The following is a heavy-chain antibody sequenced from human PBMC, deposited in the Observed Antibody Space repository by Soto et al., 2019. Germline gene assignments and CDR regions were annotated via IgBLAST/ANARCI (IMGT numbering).Heavy chain of an antibody. J-gene: IGHJ4*02. CDR1: GFTFSSYS. CDR3: ARFGTFTGYSSSPIDY. CDR2: ISSSSSYI. V-gene: IGHV3-21*01. D-gene: IGHD6-13*01. Sequence: GGSLRLSXAASGFTFSSYSMNWVRQAPGKGLEWVSSISSSSSYIYYADSVKGRFTISRDNAKNSLYLQMNSLRAEDTAVYYCARFGTFTGYSSSPIDYWGQGTLVTVSS.